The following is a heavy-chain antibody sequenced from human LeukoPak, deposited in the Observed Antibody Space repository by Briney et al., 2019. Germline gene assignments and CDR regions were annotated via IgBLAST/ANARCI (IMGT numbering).Heavy chain of an antibody. CDR3: ARDNNWGFDF. CDR1: GFVFSDYS. Sequence: EGSLRLSCAASGFVFSDYSMNWVRQAPGKGLEWVSNIRGSGSGSGSGMYYADSVKGRFTIFRDNAKNSLYLQMSSLRAEDTAFYYCARDNNWGFDFWGQGALVTVSS. J-gene: IGHJ4*02. V-gene: IGHV3-48*04. CDR2: IRGSGSGSGSGM. D-gene: IGHD7-27*01.